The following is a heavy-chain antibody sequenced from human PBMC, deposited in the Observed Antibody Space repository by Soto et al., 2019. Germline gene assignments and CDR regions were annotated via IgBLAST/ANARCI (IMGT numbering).Heavy chain of an antibody. CDR2: IWYDGSNK. Sequence: PVGSLRLSCAASGFTFSSYGMHCVRQTPGKGLEWVAVIWYDGSNKYYADSVKGRFTISRDNSKNTLYLQMNSLRAEDTAVYYCARGGGLWFGELSDSYYYYVMDVWGQGTTVTVSS. CDR1: GFTFSSYG. D-gene: IGHD3-10*01. V-gene: IGHV3-33*01. CDR3: ARGGGLWFGELSDSYYYYVMDV. J-gene: IGHJ6*02.